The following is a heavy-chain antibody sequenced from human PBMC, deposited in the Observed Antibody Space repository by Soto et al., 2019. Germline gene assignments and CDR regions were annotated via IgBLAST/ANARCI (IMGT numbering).Heavy chain of an antibody. V-gene: IGHV4-4*02. J-gene: IGHJ6*02. CDR1: GGSISSSNW. D-gene: IGHD3-10*01. CDR2: IYHSGST. Sequence: PSETLSLTCAVSGGSISSSNWWSWVRQPPGKGLGWVGEIYHSGSTNYNPSLKSRVTISVDKPKNQFSPKLSSVTAADTAVYYCARDLRFRGFYGMDVWGQGTTVTVSS. CDR3: ARDLRFRGFYGMDV.